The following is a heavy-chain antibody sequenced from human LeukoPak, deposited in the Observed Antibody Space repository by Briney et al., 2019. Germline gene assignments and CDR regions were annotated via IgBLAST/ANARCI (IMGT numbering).Heavy chain of an antibody. Sequence: PGGSLRLSCAASGFTFSSYAMSWVRQAPGKGLEWVSAISGGGGSTYYADSVKGRFTISRDNSKNTLYLQMNSLRAEDTAVYYCARVVVSYGQAFDIWGQGTMVTVSS. CDR2: ISGGGGST. CDR3: ARVVVSYGQAFDI. V-gene: IGHV3-23*01. D-gene: IGHD5-18*01. J-gene: IGHJ3*02. CDR1: GFTFSSYA.